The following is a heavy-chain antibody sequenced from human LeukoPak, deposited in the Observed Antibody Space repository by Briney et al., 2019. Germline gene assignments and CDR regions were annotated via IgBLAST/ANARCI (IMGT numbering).Heavy chain of an antibody. J-gene: IGHJ4*02. CDR2: INPSGGST. Sequence: ASVKVSCKASGGTFSSYAISWVRQAPGQGLEWMGIINPSGGSTSYAQKFQGGVTMTRDTSTSTVYMELSSLRSEDTAVYYCARAVRDGLVYWGQGTLVTVSS. CDR1: GGTFSSYA. V-gene: IGHV1-46*01. D-gene: IGHD5-24*01. CDR3: ARAVRDGLVY.